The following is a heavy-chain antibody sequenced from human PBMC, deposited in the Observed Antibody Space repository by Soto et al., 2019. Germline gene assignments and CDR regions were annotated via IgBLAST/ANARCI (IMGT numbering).Heavy chain of an antibody. CDR2: INPNSGGT. CDR1: GYTFTGYY. V-gene: IGHV1-2*04. CDR3: ARAVVPAAGYFDY. Sequence: ASVKVSCKASGYTFTGYYMHWVRQAPGQGLEWMGWINPNSGGTNYAQKFQGWVTMTRDTSISTAYMELSRLRSDDTAVYYCARAVVPAAGYFDYWGQGTLVTVSS. J-gene: IGHJ4*02. D-gene: IGHD2-2*01.